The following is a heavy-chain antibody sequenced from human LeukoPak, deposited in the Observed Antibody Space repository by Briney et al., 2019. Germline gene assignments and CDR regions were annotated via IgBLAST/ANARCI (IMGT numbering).Heavy chain of an antibody. V-gene: IGHV4-59*08. CDR3: ARVWGDGSGHFDY. Sequence: SETLSLTCSVSGDSISMYYWNWIRQSPGKGLEWIGYIDHTGSTNYNPSLNSRVTISVDTSKNQFSLKLSSVTAADTAVYYCARVWGDGSGHFDYWGQGTLVTVSS. J-gene: IGHJ4*02. CDR2: IDHTGST. D-gene: IGHD3-10*01. CDR1: GDSISMYY.